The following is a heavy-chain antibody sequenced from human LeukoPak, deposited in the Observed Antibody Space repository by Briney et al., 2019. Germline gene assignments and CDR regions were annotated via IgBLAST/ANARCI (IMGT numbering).Heavy chain of an antibody. CDR2: IYYSGST. CDR3: ARERLRNNWFDP. Sequence: SETLSLTCTVSGGSISSGGYYWSWIRQHPGKGLEWIGYIYYSGSTYYNPSLKSRVAISVDTSKNQFSLNLSSVTAADTAVYYCARERLRNNWFDPWGQGALVTVSS. J-gene: IGHJ5*02. CDR1: GGSISSGGYY. D-gene: IGHD4-17*01. V-gene: IGHV4-31*03.